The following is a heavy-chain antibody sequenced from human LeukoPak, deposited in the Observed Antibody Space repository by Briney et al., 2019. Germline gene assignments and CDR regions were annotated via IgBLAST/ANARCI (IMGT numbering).Heavy chain of an antibody. J-gene: IGHJ5*02. CDR3: ARGGRIVVVPAAMLTKYNWFDP. Sequence: SETLSLTCTVSGASISGYHWSWIRQPAGKGLQWIGRIYSSGSDYNPSPKSRVTISIDTSKNQFSLKLSSVTAADTAVYYCARGGRIVVVPAAMLTKYNWFDPWGQGTRDTVSS. V-gene: IGHV4-4*07. CDR1: GASISGYH. D-gene: IGHD2-2*01. CDR2: IYSSGS.